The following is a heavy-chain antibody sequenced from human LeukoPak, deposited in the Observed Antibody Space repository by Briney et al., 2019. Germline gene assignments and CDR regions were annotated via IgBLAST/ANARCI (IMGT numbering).Heavy chain of an antibody. D-gene: IGHD6-19*01. CDR3: ARGTIAVAGSFDY. J-gene: IGHJ4*02. CDR2: INHSGST. CDR1: GGSISSSSYY. V-gene: IGHV4-39*07. Sequence: PSETLSLTCTDSGGSISSSSYYWGWIRQPPGKGLEWIGEINHSGSTNYNPSLKSRVTISVDTSKNQFSLKLSSVTAADTAVYYCARGTIAVAGSFDYWGQGTMVTVSS.